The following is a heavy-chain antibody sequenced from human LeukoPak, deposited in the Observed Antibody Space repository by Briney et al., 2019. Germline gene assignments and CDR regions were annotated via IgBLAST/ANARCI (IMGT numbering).Heavy chain of an antibody. CDR1: GFSFRSHW. J-gene: IGHJ3*02. Sequence: GGSLRLSCVGSGFSFRSHWVNWVRQSPGKGLEWVANIKPDGSDKYYVDSARGRFAVSRDNAKNSAFLQMNSLRAEDTAIYYCATISAQTFDIWGQGTLVSVSS. CDR3: ATISAQTFDI. CDR2: IKPDGSDK. V-gene: IGHV3-7*01. D-gene: IGHD5-24*01.